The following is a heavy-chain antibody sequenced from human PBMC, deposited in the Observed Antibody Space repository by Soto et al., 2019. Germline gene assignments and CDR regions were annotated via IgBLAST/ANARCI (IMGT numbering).Heavy chain of an antibody. CDR3: AREEFSRPNTHLSLHV. D-gene: IGHD3-16*01. CDR1: GFTFHTYT. CDR2: ISSRSSYI. J-gene: IGHJ6*02. Sequence: EVQLAESGGGLVKPGGSLRLSCAASGFTFHTYTMNWVRQAPGKRLEWVSSISSRSSYIYYADSVKRRFTISRDDARNSLYLQMSGLRVEDTAVYYCAREEFSRPNTHLSLHVWGQVTTVTVS. V-gene: IGHV3-21*01.